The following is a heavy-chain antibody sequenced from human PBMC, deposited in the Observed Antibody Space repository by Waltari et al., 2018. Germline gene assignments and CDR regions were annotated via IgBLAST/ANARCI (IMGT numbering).Heavy chain of an antibody. J-gene: IGHJ5*02. CDR3: ARGGTIFGVVINWFDP. CDR1: GFTFSSYW. D-gene: IGHD3-3*01. CDR2: IKQDGSEK. Sequence: EVQLVESGGGLVQPGGSLRLSCAASGFTFSSYWMSWVRQAPGKGLEGVANIKQDGSEKYYVDSVKGRFTISRDNAKNSLYLQMNSLRAEDTAVYYCARGGTIFGVVINWFDPWGQGTLVTVSS. V-gene: IGHV3-7*01.